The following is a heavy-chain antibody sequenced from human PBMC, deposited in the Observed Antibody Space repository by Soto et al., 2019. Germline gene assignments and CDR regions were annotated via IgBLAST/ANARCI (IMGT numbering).Heavy chain of an antibody. V-gene: IGHV1-69*12. CDR3: ATGGERDYYDHSGWR. J-gene: IGHJ1*01. D-gene: IGHD3-22*01. Sequence: QVQLVQSGAEVKKPGSSVKVSCKASGGTFSNYALDWVRQAPGQGLEWMGGIIPIFGTVRHAQNFQGRVTITADESTATAYMGLRRLRYEDTAMYYCATGGERDYYDHSGWRWGQGTLVTVYS. CDR1: GGTFSNYA. CDR2: IIPIFGTV.